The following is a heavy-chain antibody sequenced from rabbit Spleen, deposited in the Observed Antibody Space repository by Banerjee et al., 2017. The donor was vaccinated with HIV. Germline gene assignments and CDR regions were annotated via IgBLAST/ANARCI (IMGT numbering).Heavy chain of an antibody. CDR2: INAVTGKA. CDR3: ARDLVVAIGWNFNL. Sequence: QEQLVESGGDLVKPGASLTVICRASGLDFSSRYWICWVRQAPGKGLEWIACINAVTGKAVYASWAKGRFILSRTSSTKVTLQMTSLTAADTATYFCARDLVVAIGWNFNLWGPGTLVTVS. V-gene: IGHV1S45*01. D-gene: IGHD3-3*01. CDR1: GLDFSSRYW. J-gene: IGHJ4*01.